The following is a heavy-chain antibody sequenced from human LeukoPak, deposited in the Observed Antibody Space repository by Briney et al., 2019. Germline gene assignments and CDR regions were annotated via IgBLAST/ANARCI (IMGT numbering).Heavy chain of an antibody. V-gene: IGHV3-48*01. CDR3: AIYGDTGAFDI. CDR2: ITSSSSII. CDR1: GFTFTNYN. Sequence: GGSLRLSCAASGFTFTNYNFNWVRQAPGKGLEWISYITSSSSIISYADSVRGRFTISRDNAKNSLYLQMNSLRAEDTAVYYCAIYGDTGAFDIWSQGTMVTVSS. J-gene: IGHJ3*02. D-gene: IGHD5-18*01.